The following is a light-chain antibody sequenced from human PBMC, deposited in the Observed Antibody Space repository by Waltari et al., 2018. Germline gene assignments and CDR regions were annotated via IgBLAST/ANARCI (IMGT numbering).Light chain of an antibody. CDR2: DAS. CDR3: QQRYNWPPVT. V-gene: IGKV3-11*01. CDR1: QSVRNY. J-gene: IGKJ4*01. Sequence: EIVLTQSPGTLPVSRGERATLPCRASQSVRNYLAWYQQKPGQAPRLLIYDASNRATGIPARFSGSGSGTDFTLTISSLEPEDFAVYYCQQRYNWPPVTFGGGTKVEIK.